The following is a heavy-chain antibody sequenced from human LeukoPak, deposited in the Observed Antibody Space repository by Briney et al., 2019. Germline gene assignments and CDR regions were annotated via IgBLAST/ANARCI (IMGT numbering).Heavy chain of an antibody. D-gene: IGHD2-15*01. Sequence: ASVKVSCKASEYTFTRYDINWVRQAPGQGLEWVGWLNPGRGKAGYAPEFQGRVTFTRDTSINTVYMELSSLRSADTAVYYCARESHCSGGTCYLTAFDVWGQGTLLTVSS. J-gene: IGHJ3*01. CDR1: EYTFTRYD. CDR3: ARESHCSGGTCYLTAFDV. V-gene: IGHV1-8*01. CDR2: LNPGRGKA.